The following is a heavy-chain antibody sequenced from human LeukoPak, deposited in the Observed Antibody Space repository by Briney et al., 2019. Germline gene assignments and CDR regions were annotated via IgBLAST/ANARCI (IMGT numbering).Heavy chain of an antibody. Sequence: ASVKVSCKASGGTFSSYAISWVRQAPGQGLEWMGRIIPILGIANYAQKFQGRVTITADKSTSTAYMELSSLRSEDTAVYYCARDSSVAARLDWGQGTLVTVSS. CDR3: ARDSSVAARLD. CDR1: GGTFSSYA. CDR2: IIPILGIA. V-gene: IGHV1-69*04. D-gene: IGHD6-6*01. J-gene: IGHJ4*02.